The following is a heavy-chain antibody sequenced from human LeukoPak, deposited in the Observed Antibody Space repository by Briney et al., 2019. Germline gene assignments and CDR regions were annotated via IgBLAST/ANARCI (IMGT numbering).Heavy chain of an antibody. V-gene: IGHV3-23*01. CDR1: GFTFSSYA. CDR2: ISGSGGST. D-gene: IGHD3-3*01. Sequence: PGGSLRLSCAASGFTFSSYAMSWVRQAPGKGLEWVSAISGSGGSTYYADSAKGRFTISRDSSKNTLYLQMNSLRAEDTAVYYCAKGGDDFWSGFPYFDYWGQGTLVTVSS. J-gene: IGHJ4*02. CDR3: AKGGDDFWSGFPYFDY.